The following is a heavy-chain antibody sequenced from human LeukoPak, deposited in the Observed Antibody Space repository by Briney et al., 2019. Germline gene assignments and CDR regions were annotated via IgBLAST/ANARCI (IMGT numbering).Heavy chain of an antibody. CDR1: GFTFGDYA. CDR2: IRSKAYGGTT. CDR3: TTWFGELFYYYYMDV. D-gene: IGHD3-10*01. J-gene: IGHJ6*03. V-gene: IGHV3-49*03. Sequence: GGSLRLSCTASGFTFGDYAMSWFRQAPGKGLEWVGFIRSKAYGGTTEYAASVKGRFTISRDDSKSIAYLQMNSLKTEDTAVYYCTTWFGELFYYYYMDVWGKGTTVTISS.